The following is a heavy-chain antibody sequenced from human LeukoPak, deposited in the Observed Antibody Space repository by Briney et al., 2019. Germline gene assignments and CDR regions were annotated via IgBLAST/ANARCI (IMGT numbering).Heavy chain of an antibody. D-gene: IGHD5/OR15-5a*01. CDR2: ISAYNGNT. J-gene: IGHJ6*03. CDR3: ARGVNYYYYYYMDV. V-gene: IGHV1-18*04. CDR1: GYTFTGYY. Sequence: ASVKVSCKASGYTFTGYYMHWVRQAPGQGLEWMGWISAYNGNTNYAQKLQGRVTMTTDTSTSTAYMELRSLRSDDTAVYYCARGVNYYYYYYMDVWGKGTTVTVSS.